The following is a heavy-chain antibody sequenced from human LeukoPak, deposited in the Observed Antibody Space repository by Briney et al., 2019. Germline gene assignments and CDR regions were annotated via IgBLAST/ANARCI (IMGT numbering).Heavy chain of an antibody. CDR3: ASEPEANDSFYV. V-gene: IGHV1-69*05. D-gene: IGHD1-14*01. CDR2: IIPIFATA. Sequence: SVNVSCKASGGTFSSYAISWVRQPPGQGLEWMGRIIPIFATANYAQKFQGRVTITTDECTSTAYMEVRSLRLEDTAVHDSASEPEANDSFYVCNQGTMVTVSS. J-gene: IGHJ3*01. CDR1: GGTFSSYA.